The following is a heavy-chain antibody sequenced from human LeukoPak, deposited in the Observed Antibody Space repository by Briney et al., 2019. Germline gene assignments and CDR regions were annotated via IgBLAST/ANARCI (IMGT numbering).Heavy chain of an antibody. D-gene: IGHD1-26*01. CDR3: ARSQVGATFINY. CDR2: IYSSGST. CDR1: GGSISSYY. J-gene: IGHJ4*02. Sequence: SETLSLTCTVSGGSISSYYWNWIRQPAGKGLEWIGRIYSSGSTNYNPSLKSRVTMSVDTSKNQFSLKLSSVTAADTAVYYCARSQVGATFINYWGQGTLVTVSS. V-gene: IGHV4-4*07.